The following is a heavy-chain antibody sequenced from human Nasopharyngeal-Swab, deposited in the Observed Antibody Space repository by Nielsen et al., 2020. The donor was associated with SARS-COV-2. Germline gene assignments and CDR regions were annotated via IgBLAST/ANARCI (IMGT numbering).Heavy chain of an antibody. CDR1: GGSFSGYY. V-gene: IGHV4-34*01. CDR2: INHSGST. CDR3: ARCKRIAVRPSYYYYYMDV. Sequence: SETLSLTCAVYGGSFSGYYWSWIRQPPGKGLEWIGEINHSGSTNYNPSLKSRVTISVDTSKNQFSLKLSSVTAADTAVYYCARCKRIAVRPSYYYYYMDVWGKGTTVTVSS. D-gene: IGHD6-6*01. J-gene: IGHJ6*03.